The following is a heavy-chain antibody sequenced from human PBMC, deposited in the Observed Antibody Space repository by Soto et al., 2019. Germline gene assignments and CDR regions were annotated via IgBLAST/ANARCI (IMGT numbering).Heavy chain of an antibody. CDR2: IKSKTDGGTT. V-gene: IGHV3-15*01. CDR1: GFTFSNAW. Sequence: GGSLRLSCAASGFTFSNAWMSWVRQAPGKGLEWVGRIKSKTDGGTTNYAAPVKGRFTISRDDSKNTLYLQMNSLKTEDTAVYYGTTDSAYSSSGYYYYGMDVWGQGTTVTVSS. J-gene: IGHJ6*02. D-gene: IGHD6-13*01. CDR3: TTDSAYSSSGYYYYGMDV.